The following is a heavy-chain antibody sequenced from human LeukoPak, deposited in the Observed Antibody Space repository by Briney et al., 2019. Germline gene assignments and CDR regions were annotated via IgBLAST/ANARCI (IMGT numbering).Heavy chain of an antibody. CDR3: ARDIGAAAGTSGWLDP. D-gene: IGHD6-13*01. V-gene: IGHV4-34*09. CDR1: GGSFSGYY. Sequence: PSETLSLTCAVYGGSFSGYYWSWIRQPPGKGLEWIGEINHSGSTNYNPSLKSRVTISVDTSKNQFSLKLSSVTAADTAVYYCARDIGAAAGTSGWLDPWGQGTLVTVSS. CDR2: INHSGST. J-gene: IGHJ5*02.